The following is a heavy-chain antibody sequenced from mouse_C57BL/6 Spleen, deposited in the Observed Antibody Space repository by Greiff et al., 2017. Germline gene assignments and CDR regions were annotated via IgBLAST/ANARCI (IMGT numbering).Heavy chain of an antibody. CDR2: ISGGGGNT. D-gene: IGHD3-1*01. CDR1: GFTFSSYT. J-gene: IGHJ2*01. CDR3: ARSGNLFDY. V-gene: IGHV5-9*01. Sequence: EVKLMESGGGLVKPGGSLKLSCAASGFTFSSYTMSWVRQTPEKRLEWVATISGGGGNTYYPDSVKGRFTISRDNAKNTLYLQLSSLRSEDTALYYCARSGNLFDYWGQGTTLTVSS.